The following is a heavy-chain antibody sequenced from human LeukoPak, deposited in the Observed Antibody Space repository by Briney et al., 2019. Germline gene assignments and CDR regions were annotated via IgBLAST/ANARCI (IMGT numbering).Heavy chain of an antibody. Sequence: SETLSLTCTVSGGSISSYYWSWIRQPPGKGLEWIGYIYYSGSTNYNPSLKSRVTISVDTSKNQFSLKLSSVTAADTAVYYCAREGLRDVDAFDIWGQGTMVTASS. V-gene: IGHV4-59*01. J-gene: IGHJ3*02. CDR2: IYYSGST. CDR1: GGSISSYY. CDR3: AREGLRDVDAFDI.